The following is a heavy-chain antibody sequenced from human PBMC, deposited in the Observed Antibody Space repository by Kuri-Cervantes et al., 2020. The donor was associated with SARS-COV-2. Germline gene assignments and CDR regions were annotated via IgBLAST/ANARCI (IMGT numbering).Heavy chain of an antibody. D-gene: IGHD3-16*01. CDR1: GFTFSSYW. V-gene: IGHV3-7*01. CDR3: AKDGGLQEGPDAFDI. J-gene: IGHJ3*02. CDR2: IKRDGSEK. Sequence: GESLKISCAASGFTFSSYWMSWVRQAPGKGLEWVANIKRDGSEKYYVDSVKGRFTISRDNSKNTLYLQMNSLRAEDTAVYYCAKDGGLQEGPDAFDIWGQGTMVTVSS.